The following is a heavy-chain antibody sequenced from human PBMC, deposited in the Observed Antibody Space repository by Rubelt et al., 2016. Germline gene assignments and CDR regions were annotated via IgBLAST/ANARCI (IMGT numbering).Heavy chain of an antibody. J-gene: IGHJ3*02. D-gene: IGHD2-2*01. CDR2: IYYTGST. CDR3: ARTDYCTRTNCYQYGATFDI. V-gene: IGHV4-61*01. CDR1: GGSVTVGSHY. Sequence: QVQLQESGPGLVKPSETLSLTCTVSGGSVTVGSHYWGWIRLPPGKGLEWIANIYYTGSTNYNPSLKSRVTISVDTSKNQFSLKLNSVTAADTALYYCARTDYCTRTNCYQYGATFDIWGQGTMVTVSS.